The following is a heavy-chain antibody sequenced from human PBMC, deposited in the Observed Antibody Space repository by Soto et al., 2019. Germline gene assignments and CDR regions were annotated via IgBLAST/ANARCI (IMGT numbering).Heavy chain of an antibody. D-gene: IGHD2-15*01. J-gene: IGHJ6*02. CDR3: AKGGGDTCYSRHDV. V-gene: IGHV3-23*01. Sequence: EVQLLESGGALVQPGGSLRLSCEASGFTFSSYAMSWVRQAPGKGLEWVSGISGSGGSTYHSDSVKGRFTISRDNSKNKLYLQMNSLRGEDTALYYCAKGGGDTCYSRHDVWGQGTTVTVSS. CDR2: ISGSGGST. CDR1: GFTFSSYA.